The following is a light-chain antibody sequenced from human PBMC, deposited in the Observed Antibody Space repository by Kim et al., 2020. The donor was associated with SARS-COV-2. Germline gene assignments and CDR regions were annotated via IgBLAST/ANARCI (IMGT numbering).Light chain of an antibody. J-gene: IGKJ4*01. CDR1: QGIRNF. Sequence: ASVGDRITSTCRASQGIRNFLAWFQQNPGKVPKRLIYAASSLQSGVPSRFSGSGSGTEFTLTISSLQPEDFATYYCLQHNSYPLTFGGGTKVDIK. CDR3: LQHNSYPLT. V-gene: IGKV1-17*03. CDR2: AAS.